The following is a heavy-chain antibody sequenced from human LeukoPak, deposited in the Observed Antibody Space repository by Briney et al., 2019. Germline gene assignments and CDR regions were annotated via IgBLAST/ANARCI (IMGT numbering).Heavy chain of an antibody. CDR3: ARVADSSGYSTDF. Sequence: GGSLRLSCAASGFTFSSYAMHWVRQAPGKGLEWVAVIWYDGSSKYYADSVKGRFTISRDDSKNTLYLQMNSLRAEDTAVYYCARVADSSGYSTDFWGQGTLVTVSS. D-gene: IGHD3-22*01. V-gene: IGHV3-33*08. CDR2: IWYDGSSK. CDR1: GFTFSSYA. J-gene: IGHJ4*02.